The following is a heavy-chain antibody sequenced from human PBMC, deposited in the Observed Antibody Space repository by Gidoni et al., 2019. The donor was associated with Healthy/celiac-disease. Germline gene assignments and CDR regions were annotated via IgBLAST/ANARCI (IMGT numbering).Heavy chain of an antibody. V-gene: IGHV1-18*04. CDR1: GYTVTSYG. CDR2: ISSYNGNT. D-gene: IGHD2-2*01. J-gene: IGHJ3*02. Sequence: HVQLVQSGAEVKKPGASVKVSCTAPGYTVTSYGISWVRQAPGQGLEWMGWISSYNGNTNYAQKLQGRVTMTTDTSTSTAYMELRSLRSDDTAVYYCARDKNIVVVPAAVHDAFDIWGQGTMVTVSS. CDR3: ARDKNIVVVPAAVHDAFDI.